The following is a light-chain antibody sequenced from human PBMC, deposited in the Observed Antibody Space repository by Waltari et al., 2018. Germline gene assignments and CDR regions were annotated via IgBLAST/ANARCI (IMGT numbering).Light chain of an antibody. CDR1: NLETKT. CDR2: DDI. CDR3: QVWDIDSDPSVV. J-gene: IGLJ2*01. Sequence: SYVLTQPPSVSVAPGRTASITCGGNNLETKTAHWYQQKPGQAPVMVVYDDIDRPSGIPERFSGSNSGNTATLIINRVEAGDEADYYCQVWDIDSDPSVVFGGGTKLTVL. V-gene: IGLV3-21*03.